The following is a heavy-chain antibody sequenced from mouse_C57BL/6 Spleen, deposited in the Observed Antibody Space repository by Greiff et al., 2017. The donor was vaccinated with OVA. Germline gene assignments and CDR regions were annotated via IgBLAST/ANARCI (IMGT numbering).Heavy chain of an antibody. CDR3: ATGSSGWYFDV. J-gene: IGHJ1*03. V-gene: IGHV1-64*01. CDR2: IHPNSGST. CDR1: GYTFTSYW. Sequence: QVQLKQPGAELVKPGASVKLSCKASGYTFTSYWMHWVKQRPGQGLEWIGMIHPNSGSTNYNEKFKSKATLTVDKSSSTAYMQLSSLTSEDSAVYYCATGSSGWYFDVWGTGTTVTVSS. D-gene: IGHD1-1*01.